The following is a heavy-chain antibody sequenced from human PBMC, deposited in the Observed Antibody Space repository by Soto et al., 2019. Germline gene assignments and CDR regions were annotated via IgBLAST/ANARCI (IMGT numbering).Heavy chain of an antibody. CDR2: ISTYNGNT. CDR1: GYTFTSYG. V-gene: IGHV1-18*01. D-gene: IGHD4-17*01. J-gene: IGHJ4*02. CDR3: AREGYGDYPY. Sequence: QVNLVQSGAEVKKPGASVKVSGTASGYTFTSYGISWVRQAPGQGLEGMGWISTYNGNTNYAQKHQGRVTMTPDTSTSTAYMELRSLRSDDTAVYYCAREGYGDYPYWGQGTLVTVSS.